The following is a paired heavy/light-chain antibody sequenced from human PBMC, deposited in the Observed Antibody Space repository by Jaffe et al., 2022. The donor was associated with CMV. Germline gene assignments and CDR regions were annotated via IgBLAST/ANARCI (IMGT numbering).Heavy chain of an antibody. CDR3: ARAPSPPAAIPYYYNSFYMGV. J-gene: IGHJ6*03. D-gene: IGHD2-2*01. V-gene: IGHV4-59*01. CDR1: GGSISSYY. CDR2: IYYSGST. Sequence: QVQLQESGPGLMKPSETLSLTCTVSGGSISSYYWSWIRQPPGKGLEWIGYIYYSGSTNYNPSLKSRVTISADSSKNQISLKLTSVTAADTAVYYCARAPSPPAAIPYYYNSFYMGVWGKGTTVTVSS.
Light chain of an antibody. CDR2: ANN. Sequence: QSVLTQPPSVSGAPGQRVTISCTGSSSNIGAGYDVHWYQQLPGTAPKLLIYANNNRPSGVPDRFSASKSGTSASLAITGLQAEDEADYYCQSYDSSLTGVFGGGTKLTVL. CDR1: SSNIGAGYD. J-gene: IGLJ2*01. CDR3: QSYDSSLTGV. V-gene: IGLV1-40*01.